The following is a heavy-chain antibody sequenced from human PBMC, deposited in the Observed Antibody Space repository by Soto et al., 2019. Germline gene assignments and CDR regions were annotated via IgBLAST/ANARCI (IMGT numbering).Heavy chain of an antibody. J-gene: IGHJ4*02. D-gene: IGHD1-1*01. CDR3: ARGGKLERLNTLTN. V-gene: IGHV4-34*01. CDR2: INHSGST. CDR1: GGSFSGYY. Sequence: QVQLQQWGAGLLKPSETLSLTCAVYGGSFSGYYWSWIRQPPGKGVEWNGEINHSGSTNYNPSLKSRITISVDTSKNQFSLKLSSVTAADTAVYYCARGGKLERLNTLTNWGQGTLVTVSS.